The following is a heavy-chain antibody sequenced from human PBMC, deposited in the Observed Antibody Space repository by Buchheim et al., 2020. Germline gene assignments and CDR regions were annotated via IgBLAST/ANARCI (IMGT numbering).Heavy chain of an antibody. CDR3: ARGTAVASYETYYYYGMDV. V-gene: IGHV1-2*04. CDR2: INPKSGGP. CDR1: GYTFTGYY. Sequence: QVQLVQSGAEVKKPGASVKVSCKASGYTFTGYYMHWVRQAPGQGLEWMGWINPKSGGPNYAQKFQGWVTMTRDTSLSTAYMELSRLRSDDTAVYYCARGTAVASYETYYYYGMDVWGQGTT. J-gene: IGHJ6*02. D-gene: IGHD6-19*01.